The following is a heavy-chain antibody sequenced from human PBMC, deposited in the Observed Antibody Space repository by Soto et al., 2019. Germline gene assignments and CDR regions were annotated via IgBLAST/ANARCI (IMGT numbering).Heavy chain of an antibody. CDR3: ARDILLWFGELPPRAHDAFDI. Sequence: QVQLQESGPGLVKPSQTLSLTCTVSGGSISSGGYFWSWIRQHPGKGLEWIGDINYSGSTYSNPSLKRRVTISVDPSKNQFSLKLSSVTAADTAVYYCARDILLWFGELPPRAHDAFDIWGQGTMVTVSS. V-gene: IGHV4-31*03. CDR2: INYSGST. CDR1: GGSISSGGYF. J-gene: IGHJ3*02. D-gene: IGHD3-10*01.